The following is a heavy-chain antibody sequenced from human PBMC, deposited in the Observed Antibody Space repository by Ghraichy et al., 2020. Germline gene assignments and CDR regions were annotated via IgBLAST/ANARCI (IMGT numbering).Heavy chain of an antibody. J-gene: IGHJ5*02. CDR1: GYTFTGYY. V-gene: IGHV1-2*06. D-gene: IGHD2-15*01. Sequence: SVTVSCKASGYTFTGYYMHWVRQAPGQGLEWMGRINPNSGGTNYAQKFQGRVTMTRDTSISTAYMELSRLRSDDTAVYYCARERVTANWFDPWGQGTLVTVSS. CDR2: INPNSGGT. CDR3: ARERVTANWFDP.